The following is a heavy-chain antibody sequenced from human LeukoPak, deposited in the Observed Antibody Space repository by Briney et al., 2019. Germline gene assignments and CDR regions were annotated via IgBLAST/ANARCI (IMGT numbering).Heavy chain of an antibody. D-gene: IGHD6-13*01. CDR2: ISYDGSNK. CDR3: AKGTMKGIAAAGTGDY. V-gene: IGHV3-30*18. J-gene: IGHJ4*02. CDR1: GFTFSSYG. Sequence: GGSLRLSCAASGFTFSSYGMHWVRQAPGKGLEWVAVISYDGSNKYYADSVKGRFTISRDNSKNTLYLQMNSLRAEDTAVYYCAKGTMKGIAAAGTGDYWGQGTLVTVSS.